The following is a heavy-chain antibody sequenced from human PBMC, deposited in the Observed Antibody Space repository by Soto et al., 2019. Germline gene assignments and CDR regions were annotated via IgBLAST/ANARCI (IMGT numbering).Heavy chain of an antibody. J-gene: IGHJ3*02. CDR1: GGTFSSYA. V-gene: IGHV1-69*06. Sequence: QVQLVQSGAEVKKPGSSVKVSCKASGGTFSSYAISWVRQAPGQGLEWMGGIIPIFGTANYAQKFQGRVTITADKSTSTAYKELSSLKSEDTAVYYCARDGVAVGAYHDAFDIWGQGTMVTVAS. CDR3: ARDGVAVGAYHDAFDI. CDR2: IIPIFGTA. D-gene: IGHD6-19*01.